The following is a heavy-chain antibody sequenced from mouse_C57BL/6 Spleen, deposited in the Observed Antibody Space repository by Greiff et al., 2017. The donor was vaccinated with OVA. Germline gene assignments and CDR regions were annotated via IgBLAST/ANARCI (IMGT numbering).Heavy chain of an antibody. CDR2: IYPSDSET. CDR3: AREGPGSSYAMDY. V-gene: IGHV1-61*01. J-gene: IGHJ4*01. CDR1: GYTFTSYW. Sequence: QVQLQQPGAELVRPGSSVKLSCKASGYTFTSYWMAWVKQRPGQGLEWIGNIYPSDSETHYNQKFKDKATLTVDTSSSTAYMQLSSLTSEDSAVYYCAREGPGSSYAMDYWGQGTSVTVSS. D-gene: IGHD1-1*01.